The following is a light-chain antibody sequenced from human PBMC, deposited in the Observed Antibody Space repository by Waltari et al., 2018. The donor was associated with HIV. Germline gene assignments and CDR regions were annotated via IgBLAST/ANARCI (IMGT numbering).Light chain of an antibody. Sequence: VLTQPPSASGTPGQRVSISCSGSNSNIGSKSVSWYQQLPGTAPTLLIYTNDQRPSGVPDRFSASKSGTSASLAISGLQSEDEADYYCAAWDDSLNGQWLFGGGTKLTVL. CDR2: TND. CDR3: AAWDDSLNGQWL. V-gene: IGLV1-44*01. J-gene: IGLJ3*02. CDR1: NSNIGSKS.